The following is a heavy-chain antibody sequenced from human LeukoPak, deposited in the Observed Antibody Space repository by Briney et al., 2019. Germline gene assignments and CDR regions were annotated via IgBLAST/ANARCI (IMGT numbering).Heavy chain of an antibody. J-gene: IGHJ4*02. CDR2: IYYSGST. V-gene: IGHV4-59*01. Sequence: SETLSLTCTVSGGSISSYYWSWIRQPPGKGLEWIGYIYYSGSTNYNPSLKSRVTISVDTSKNQFSLKLSSVTAADTAVYYCAGGGLLWFGELGYWGQGPLVTVSS. CDR3: AGGGLLWFGELGY. D-gene: IGHD3-10*01. CDR1: GGSISSYY.